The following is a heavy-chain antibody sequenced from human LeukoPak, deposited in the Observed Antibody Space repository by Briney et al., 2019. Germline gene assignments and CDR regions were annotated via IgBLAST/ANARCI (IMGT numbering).Heavy chain of an antibody. V-gene: IGHV1-18*01. Sequence: ASVKVSCKASGYTFTSYGISWVRQAPGQGLEWMGWISAYNGNTNYAQKLQGRVTMTTDTSTSTAYMELRSLRSDDTAVYYCARDLGISGRTEGGVVVPAAIPVPTFDIWGQGTMVTVSS. CDR2: ISAYNGNT. J-gene: IGHJ3*02. CDR3: ARDLGISGRTEGGVVVPAAIPVPTFDI. CDR1: GYTFTSYG. D-gene: IGHD2-2*01.